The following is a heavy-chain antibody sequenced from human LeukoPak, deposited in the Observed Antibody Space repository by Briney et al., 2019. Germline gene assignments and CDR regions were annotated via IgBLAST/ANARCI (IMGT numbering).Heavy chain of an antibody. CDR1: GGSISSSSYY. CDR2: IYYSGST. Sequence: SETLSLTCTVSGGSISSSSYYWGWIRQPPGKGLEWIGSIYYSGSTYYNPSLKSRVTISVDTSKNQFSLKLSSVTAADTAVYYCARVGREQLVPSWFDPWGQGTLVTVSS. CDR3: ARVGREQLVPSWFDP. D-gene: IGHD6-13*01. V-gene: IGHV4-39*07. J-gene: IGHJ5*02.